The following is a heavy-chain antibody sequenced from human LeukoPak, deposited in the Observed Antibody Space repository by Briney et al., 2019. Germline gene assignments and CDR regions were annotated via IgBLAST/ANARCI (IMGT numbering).Heavy chain of an antibody. V-gene: IGHV3-7*01. CDR3: ARALMTPGYCSSTSCYAMRSSYYYYMDV. CDR2: IKQDRSEK. J-gene: IGHJ6*03. D-gene: IGHD2-2*01. Sequence: GGSLRLSCAASGFTFTNYWMSWVRQAPGKGLELVANIKQDRSEKYYVDSVKGRFTISRDNAKNSLYLQMNSLRAEDTAVYYCARALMTPGYCSSTSCYAMRSSYYYYMDVWGKGTTVTVSS. CDR1: GFTFTNYW.